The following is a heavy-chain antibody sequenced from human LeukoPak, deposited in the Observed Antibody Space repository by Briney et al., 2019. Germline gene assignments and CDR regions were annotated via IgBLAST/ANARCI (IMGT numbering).Heavy chain of an antibody. Sequence: PSETLSLTCTVSGGSISSSSYYWGWIRQPPGKGLEWIGSIYYSGSTYYNPSLKSRVTISVDTSKNQFSLKLSSVTAADTAVYYCASGWPNYYGSGSQWPPGNWFDPWGQGTLVTVSS. J-gene: IGHJ5*02. CDR3: ASGWPNYYGSGSQWPPGNWFDP. CDR1: GGSISSSSYY. D-gene: IGHD3-10*01. CDR2: IYYSGST. V-gene: IGHV4-39*07.